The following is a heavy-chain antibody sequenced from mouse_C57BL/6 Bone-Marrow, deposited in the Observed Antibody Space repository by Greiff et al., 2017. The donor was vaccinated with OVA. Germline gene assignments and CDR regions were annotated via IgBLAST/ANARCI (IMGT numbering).Heavy chain of an antibody. CDR2: ILPGSGST. J-gene: IGHJ4*01. D-gene: IGHD1-1*01. V-gene: IGHV1-9*01. CDR1: GYTFTGYW. CDR3: ARYHYYGSSYPYAMDY. Sequence: VQLQQSGAELMKPGASVKLSCKATGYTFTGYWIEWVKQRPGHGLEWIGEILPGSGSTNYNEKFKGKATFTADTSSNTAYMQLSSLTTEDSAIYYGARYHYYGSSYPYAMDYWGQGTSVTVSS.